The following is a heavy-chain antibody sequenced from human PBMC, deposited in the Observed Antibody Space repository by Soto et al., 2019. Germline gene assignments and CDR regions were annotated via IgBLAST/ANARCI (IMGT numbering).Heavy chain of an antibody. J-gene: IGHJ4*02. CDR3: ARAHPMVRDKRLDY. CDR1: GGSISNGGDY. Sequence: SETLPLTCTVSGGSISNGGDYSIWIRQHPGKGLEWIGEINHSGSTNYNPSLKSRVTISVDTSKNQFSLKLSSVTAADTAVYYCARAHPMVRDKRLDYWGQGTLVTVSS. CDR2: INHSGST. D-gene: IGHD3-10*01. V-gene: IGHV4-34*01.